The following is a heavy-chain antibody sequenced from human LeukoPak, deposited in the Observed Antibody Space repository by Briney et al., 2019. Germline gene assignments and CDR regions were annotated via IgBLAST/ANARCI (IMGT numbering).Heavy chain of an antibody. CDR1: GFTFSDYG. CDR2: IRYDGSNK. D-gene: IGHD6-19*01. Sequence: PGGSLRLSCVASGFTFSDYGMHWVRQTPGKGLEWVAFIRYDGSNKYYADSMKGRFIVSRDNSKHTVFLQMNSLRAEDTAIYFCAKDLRYTSGWYDIGHWGQGALVTVSS. J-gene: IGHJ4*01. CDR3: AKDLRYTSGWYDIGH. V-gene: IGHV3-30*02.